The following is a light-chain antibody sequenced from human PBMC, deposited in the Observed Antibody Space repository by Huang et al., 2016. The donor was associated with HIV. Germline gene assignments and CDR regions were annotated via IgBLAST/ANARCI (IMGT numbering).Light chain of an antibody. J-gene: IGKJ1*01. CDR3: MQGLQSWT. CDR1: QSLLHSNGHNY. V-gene: IGKV2-28*01. Sequence: DIVMVQSPVSLSVTPGEVASITCRSSQSLLHSNGHNYLDWYRQKPGQSPQLLIYLASTRAAGVPDRVSGSGSGTDFTLKINRVEADDVGVYYCMQGLQSWTFGQGTKVEI. CDR2: LAS.